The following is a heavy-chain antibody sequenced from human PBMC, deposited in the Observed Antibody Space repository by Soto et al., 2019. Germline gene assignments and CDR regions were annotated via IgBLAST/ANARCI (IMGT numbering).Heavy chain of an antibody. J-gene: IGHJ5*02. CDR2: ISAYNGNT. V-gene: IGHV1-18*01. Sequence: ASVKVSCKASGYTFTSYGISWVRQAPGQGLEWMGWISAYNGNTNYAQKLQGRVTMTTDTSTSTAYMELSSLRSEDTAVYYCASDYGDYLIDPWGQGTLVTVSS. CDR3: ASDYGDYLIDP. CDR1: GYTFTSYG. D-gene: IGHD4-17*01.